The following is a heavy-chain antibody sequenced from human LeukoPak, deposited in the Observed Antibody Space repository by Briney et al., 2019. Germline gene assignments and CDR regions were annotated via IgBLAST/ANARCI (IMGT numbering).Heavy chain of an antibody. J-gene: IGHJ4*02. D-gene: IGHD2-15*01. CDR2: IYTSGST. Sequence: SQTLTLTCTVSGGSINSGSYYWSWIRQPAGKGLEWIGRIYTSGSTNYNPSLKSRVTISVDTSKNQFSLKLSSVTAADTAVYHCAGGPRYCSGGSCYPMLPSFDYWGQGTLVTVSS. CDR3: AGGPRYCSGGSCYPMLPSFDY. V-gene: IGHV4-61*02. CDR1: GGSINSGSYY.